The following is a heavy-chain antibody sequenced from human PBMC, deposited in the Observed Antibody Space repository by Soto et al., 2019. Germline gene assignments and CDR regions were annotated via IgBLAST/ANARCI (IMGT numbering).Heavy chain of an antibody. J-gene: IGHJ6*02. CDR1: GFTFSSYA. CDR2: ISGSGRYT. Sequence: HPGGSLRLSCAASGFTFSSYAMSWVRQAPGKGLEWVSTISGSGRYTYSADSVEGRFTISRDNSRTTLSLQMNSLRAEDTAVYYCAKRPDISIFGVVAAVYNGMDGWGQGTTVTVSS. V-gene: IGHV3-23*01. D-gene: IGHD3-3*01. CDR3: AKRPDISIFGVVAAVYNGMDG.